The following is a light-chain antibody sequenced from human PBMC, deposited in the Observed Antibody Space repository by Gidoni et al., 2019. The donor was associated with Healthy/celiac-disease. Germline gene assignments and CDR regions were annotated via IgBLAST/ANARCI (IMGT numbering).Light chain of an antibody. CDR2: GAS. J-gene: IGKJ2*01. CDR1: QSVSSSY. Sequence: EIVLTQSPGTLSLSPGERATLSCRASQSVSSSYLAWYQPKPGQAPRLPNYGASSRATGIPDRFSGSGSGTDFTLTISRLEPEDFAVYYCQQYGSSPPYTFGQGTKLEIK. CDR3: QQYGSSPPYT. V-gene: IGKV3-20*01.